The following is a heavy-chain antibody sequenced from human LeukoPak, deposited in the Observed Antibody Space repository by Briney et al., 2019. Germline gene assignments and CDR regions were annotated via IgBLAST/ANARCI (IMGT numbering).Heavy chain of an antibody. Sequence: SVKVSCKASGGTFSSYAISWVRQGPGEGLEWMGGIIPIFGTANHAQKFQGRVTITADESTSTAYMELSSLRSGDTAVYYCATGGYGAHGNWFDPWGQGTLVTVSS. CDR2: IIPIFGTA. J-gene: IGHJ5*02. CDR3: ATGGYGAHGNWFDP. V-gene: IGHV1-69*13. CDR1: GGTFSSYA. D-gene: IGHD4-17*01.